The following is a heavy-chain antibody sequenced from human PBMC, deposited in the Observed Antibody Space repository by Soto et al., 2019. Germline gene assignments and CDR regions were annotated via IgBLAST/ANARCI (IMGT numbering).Heavy chain of an antibody. D-gene: IGHD6-19*01. Sequence: PSETLSLTCAVYDGSFSGYYWSWIRQPPGKGLEWIGEINHSGTTNYKPSLKSRVSISVDTSNNHFSLKLSSVTAADTAVYYCARGRVSSGWYRDYWGQGTLVTVSS. CDR3: ARGRVSSGWYRDY. V-gene: IGHV4-34*01. CDR2: INHSGTT. CDR1: DGSFSGYY. J-gene: IGHJ4*02.